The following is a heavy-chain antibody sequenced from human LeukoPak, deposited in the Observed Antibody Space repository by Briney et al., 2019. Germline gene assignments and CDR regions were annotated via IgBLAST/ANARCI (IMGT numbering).Heavy chain of an antibody. CDR2: LSGSGGNT. D-gene: IGHD4-23*01. V-gene: IGHV3-23*01. J-gene: IGHJ4*02. CDR1: RFTFSSHA. CDR3: ATMGGNHFFYVDY. Sequence: PGGSLRLSCAASRFTFSSHALSWVRQAPGKGLEWVSALSGSGGNTYYADSVKGRFTISRDNSKNTLYLQMNSLRAEDTAVYYCATMGGNHFFYVDYWGQGTLVTVSS.